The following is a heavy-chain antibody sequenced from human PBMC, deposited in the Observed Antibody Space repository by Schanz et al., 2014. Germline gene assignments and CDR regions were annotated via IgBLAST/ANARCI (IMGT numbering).Heavy chain of an antibody. CDR3: ARSTSMYFLQ. V-gene: IGHV3-53*01. J-gene: IGHJ1*01. CDR2: IYSGGRT. Sequence: DVQLVESGGGLIQPGGSLRLSCAASGFTVSSNYMSWVRQAPGKGLEWVSLIYSGGRTYYADSVKGRFTISRDNSENTLYLQMNSLRAEDTAVYYCARSTSMYFLQWGQGTLVTVSS. CDR1: GFTVSSNY. D-gene: IGHD2-2*01.